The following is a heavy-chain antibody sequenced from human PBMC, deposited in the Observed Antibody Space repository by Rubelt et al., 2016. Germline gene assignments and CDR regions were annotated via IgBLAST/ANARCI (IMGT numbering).Heavy chain of an antibody. CDR2: ISAYNGNT. J-gene: IGHJ6*02. CDR1: GYTFTSYG. D-gene: IGHD5-12*01. CDR3: ARDLRGGPSGYPEPYYGMDV. V-gene: IGHV1-18*01. Sequence: QVQLVQSGTEVKKPGASVKVSCKASGYTFTSYGISWVRQAPGQGLEWMGWISAYNGNTNYAQKLQGRVTMTTDTSTSTAYMELRSLRSDDTAVYYCARDLRGGPSGYPEPYYGMDVWGQGTTVTVSS.